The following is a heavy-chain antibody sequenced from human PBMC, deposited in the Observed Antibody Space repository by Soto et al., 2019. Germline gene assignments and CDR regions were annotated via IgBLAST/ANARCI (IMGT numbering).Heavy chain of an antibody. J-gene: IGHJ6*02. CDR2: IVVGSGNT. V-gene: IGHV1-58*01. Sequence: SVKVSCKAPGFTFTSSAVQWVRQARGQRLEWIGWIVVGSGNTNYAQKFQERVTITRDMSTSTAYMELSSLRSEDTAVYYCAAASGYYRYYYYGMDVWGQGTTVTVS. CDR3: AAASGYYRYYYYGMDV. CDR1: GFTFTSSA. D-gene: IGHD3-3*01.